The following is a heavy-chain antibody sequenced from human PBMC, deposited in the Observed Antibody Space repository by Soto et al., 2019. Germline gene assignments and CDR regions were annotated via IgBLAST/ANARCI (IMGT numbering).Heavy chain of an antibody. V-gene: IGHV4-34*01. Sequence: PSETLSLTCAVYGGSFSGYYWSWIRQPPGKGLEWIGEINHSGSTNYNPSLKSRVTISVDTSKNQFSLKLSSVTAADTAVYYCARGCPIRRYCSSTSCYGRSPGRRGYYYYMDVWGKGITVTVSS. CDR2: INHSGST. J-gene: IGHJ6*03. CDR1: GGSFSGYY. D-gene: IGHD2-2*01. CDR3: ARGCPIRRYCSSTSCYGRSPGRRGYYYYMDV.